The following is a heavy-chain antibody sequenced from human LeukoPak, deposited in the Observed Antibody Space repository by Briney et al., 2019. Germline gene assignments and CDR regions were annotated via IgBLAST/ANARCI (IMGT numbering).Heavy chain of an antibody. Sequence: PSETLSLTCTISGDFVTNSKWWSWGRPSPGKGLEWIGEIYHSGTTNYNPSLKSRVTISVDKSKNQLSLKLNSVIAADTAIYYCARGAASVGYFEYWGQGTLVAVSS. J-gene: IGHJ4*02. V-gene: IGHV4-4*02. CDR2: IYHSGTT. CDR1: GDFVTNSKW. CDR3: ARGAASVGYFEY. D-gene: IGHD2-15*01.